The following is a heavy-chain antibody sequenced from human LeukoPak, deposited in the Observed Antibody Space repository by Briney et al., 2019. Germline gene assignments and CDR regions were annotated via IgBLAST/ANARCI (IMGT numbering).Heavy chain of an antibody. CDR1: GYTFTGYY. J-gene: IGHJ5*02. CDR2: INPNSGGT. V-gene: IGHV1-2*02. D-gene: IGHD2-15*01. Sequence: ASVKVSFKAAGYTFTGYYMHWVRQAPGQGLEWMGWINPNSGGTNYAQNFQGRVTMTRDTSINTAYMEVISLRPDDTAVYYCARGRYCSDGNCYHNWFAPWGQGPLVIVSS. CDR3: ARGRYCSDGNCYHNWFAP.